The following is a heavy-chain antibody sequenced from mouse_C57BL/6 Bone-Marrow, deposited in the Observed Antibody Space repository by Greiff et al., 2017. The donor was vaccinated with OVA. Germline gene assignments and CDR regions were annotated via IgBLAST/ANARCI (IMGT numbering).Heavy chain of an antibody. V-gene: IGHV3-8*01. CDR1: GYSITSDY. J-gene: IGHJ1*03. Sequence: EVKLEESGPGLAKPSQTLPLTCSVTGYSITSDYWNWIRKFPGNKLEYMGYISYSGSTYYNPSLKSRISITRDTSKNQYYLQLNSVTTEDTATYYCARDYGSSYWYFDVWGTGTTVTVSS. D-gene: IGHD1-1*01. CDR3: ARDYGSSYWYFDV. CDR2: ISYSGST.